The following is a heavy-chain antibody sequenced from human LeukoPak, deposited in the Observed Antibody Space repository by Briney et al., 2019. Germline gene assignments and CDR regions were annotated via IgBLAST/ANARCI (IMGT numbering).Heavy chain of an antibody. Sequence: ASVKVSCKASGYTFTSYYMHWVRQAPGQGLEWMGIINPSGGSTSYAQKFQGRVTMTRDTSTSTVYMELSSLRSEDTAVYYCASSGNVDTAMVAFDYWGQGTLVTVSS. V-gene: IGHV1-46*01. J-gene: IGHJ4*02. CDR3: ASSGNVDTAMVAFDY. CDR1: GYTFTSYY. D-gene: IGHD5-18*01. CDR2: INPSGGST.